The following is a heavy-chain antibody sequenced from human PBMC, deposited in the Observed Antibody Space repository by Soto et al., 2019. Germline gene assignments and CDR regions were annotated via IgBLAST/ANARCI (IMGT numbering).Heavy chain of an antibody. CDR2: ISSSGSTI. D-gene: IGHD3-16*02. V-gene: IGHV3-11*01. Sequence: EGSLRLSCAASGFTFSDYYMSWIRQAPGKGLEWVSYISSSGSTIYYADSVKGRFTISRDNAKNSLYLQMNSLRAEDTAVYYCARVWGDYDYIWGSYRDNWFDPWGQGTLVTVSS. CDR1: GFTFSDYY. J-gene: IGHJ5*02. CDR3: ARVWGDYDYIWGSYRDNWFDP.